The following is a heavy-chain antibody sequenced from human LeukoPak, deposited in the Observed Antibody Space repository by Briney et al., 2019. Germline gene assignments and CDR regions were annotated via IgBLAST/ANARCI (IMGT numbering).Heavy chain of an antibody. CDR2: IGTVGDS. J-gene: IGHJ6*02. Sequence: GGSLRLSCAASGFTFSNYDMHWVRQVTGKGLEWVSSIGTVGDSYYSDSVKGRFTISRENAKNSWYLQMSSLRAGDTAVYYCLRDCNNFRCSGARMDVWGQGTTVIVSS. CDR3: LRDCNNFRCSGARMDV. CDR1: GFTFSNYD. D-gene: IGHD2/OR15-2a*01. V-gene: IGHV3-13*01.